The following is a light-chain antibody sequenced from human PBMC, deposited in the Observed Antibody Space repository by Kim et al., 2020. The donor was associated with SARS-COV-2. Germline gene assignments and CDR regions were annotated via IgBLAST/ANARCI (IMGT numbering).Light chain of an antibody. J-gene: IGLJ2*01. CDR2: GNS. CDR1: SSNIGAGYD. CDR3: QSYDSSLSGSV. Sequence: RVTISGTGSSSNIGAGYDVHWYQQLPGTAPKLLIYGNSNRPSGVPDRFSGSKSGPSASLAITGLQAEDEADYYCQSYDSSLSGSVFGGGTQLTVL. V-gene: IGLV1-40*01.